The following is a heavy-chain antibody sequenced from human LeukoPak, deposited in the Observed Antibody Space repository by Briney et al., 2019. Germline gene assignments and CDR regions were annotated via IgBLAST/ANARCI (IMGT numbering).Heavy chain of an antibody. V-gene: IGHV1-24*01. CDR2: FDPEDGET. D-gene: IGHD1-1*01. J-gene: IGHJ4*02. Sequence: ASVKVSCKVSGYTLTELSMHWVRQAPGKGLEWMGGFDPEDGETIYAQKFQGRVTMTEDTSTDTAYMELSSLRSEDTAVYYCATGAVANCNDPYYFDYWGQGTLVTVSS. CDR3: ATGAVANCNDPYYFDY. CDR1: GYTLTELS.